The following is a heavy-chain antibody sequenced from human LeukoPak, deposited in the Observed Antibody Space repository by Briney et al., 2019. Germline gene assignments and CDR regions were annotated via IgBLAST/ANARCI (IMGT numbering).Heavy chain of an antibody. Sequence: ASVKVYCKASGYTFTSYYMHWVRQAPGQGLEWMGIINPSGGSTSYAQKFQGRVTMTRDTSTSTVYMELSSLRSEDTAVYYCARMIFGVAYYYYYGMDVWGQGTTVTVSS. V-gene: IGHV1-46*01. CDR2: INPSGGST. CDR1: GYTFTSYY. J-gene: IGHJ6*02. D-gene: IGHD3-3*01. CDR3: ARMIFGVAYYYYYGMDV.